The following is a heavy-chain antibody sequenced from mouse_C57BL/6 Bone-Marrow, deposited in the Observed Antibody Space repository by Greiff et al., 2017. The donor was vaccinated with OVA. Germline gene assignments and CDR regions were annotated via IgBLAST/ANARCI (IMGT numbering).Heavy chain of an antibody. D-gene: IGHD1-1*01. J-gene: IGHJ1*03. CDR3: ARTLYYYGSHHWNYDV. CDR2: INPNYGTT. CDR1: GYSFTDYN. V-gene: IGHV1-39*01. Sequence: VQLQQSGPELVKPGASVKISCKASGYSFTDYNMNWVKQSNGKSLEWIGVINPNYGTTSYNQKFKGKATLTVDQSSSTAYMQLNSLTSEDSAVYYGARTLYYYGSHHWNYDVWGTGTTVTVSS.